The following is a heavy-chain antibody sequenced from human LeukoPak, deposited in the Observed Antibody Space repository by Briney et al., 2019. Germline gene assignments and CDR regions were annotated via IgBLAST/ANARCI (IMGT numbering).Heavy chain of an antibody. J-gene: IGHJ6*03. CDR3: ARDRRDSSGYQGYYMDV. CDR2: IYSGGST. Sequence: PGGSLRLSCAASGFTVSSNYMSWVRQAPGKGLEWVSVIYSGGSTYYADSVKGRFTISRDNSKDTLYLQMNSLRAEDTAVYYCARDRRDSSGYQGYYMDVWGKGTRSPSP. D-gene: IGHD3-22*01. V-gene: IGHV3-66*02. CDR1: GFTVSSNY.